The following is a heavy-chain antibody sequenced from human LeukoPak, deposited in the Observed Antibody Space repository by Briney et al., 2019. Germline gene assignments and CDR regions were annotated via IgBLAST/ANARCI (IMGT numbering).Heavy chain of an antibody. CDR2: ISSNGGST. V-gene: IGHV3-64*01. Sequence: GGSLRLSCAASGFTFSNYAMHWVRQAPGKGLEYVSAISSNGGSTYYANSVKGRFTISRDNSKNTLYLRMGSLRAEDMAVYYCATYRQVLLPFESWGQGTLVTVSS. CDR3: ATYRQVLLPFES. CDR1: GFTFSNYA. D-gene: IGHD2-8*02. J-gene: IGHJ4*02.